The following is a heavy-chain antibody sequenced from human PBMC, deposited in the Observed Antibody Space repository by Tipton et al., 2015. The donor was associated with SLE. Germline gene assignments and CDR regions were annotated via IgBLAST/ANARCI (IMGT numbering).Heavy chain of an antibody. CDR2: ISYDGSNK. CDR3: VKDRGTLPFLLQT. Sequence: SLRLSCAASGLTFSNCGMHWVRQAPGKGLEWVAVISYDGSNKYYADSVKGRFTISRDNAKNTLYLQMNSLRPEDTALYYCVKDRGTLPFLLQTWGQGTLVTVSS. J-gene: IGHJ1*01. CDR1: GLTFSNCG. V-gene: IGHV3-30*18.